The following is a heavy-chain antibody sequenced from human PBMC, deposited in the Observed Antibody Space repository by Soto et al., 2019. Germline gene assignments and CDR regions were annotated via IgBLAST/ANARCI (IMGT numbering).Heavy chain of an antibody. J-gene: IGHJ4*02. CDR3: ARVRTNKRYFDY. CDR2: IYYSGST. V-gene: IGHV4-31*03. Sequence: SETLSLTCTVSGGSISSGGYYWSWIRQHPGKGLEWIGYIYYSGSTYYNPSLKSRVTISVDASKNQFSLKLSSVTAADTAVYYCARVRTNKRYFDYWGQGTLVTVSS. CDR1: GGSISSGGYY.